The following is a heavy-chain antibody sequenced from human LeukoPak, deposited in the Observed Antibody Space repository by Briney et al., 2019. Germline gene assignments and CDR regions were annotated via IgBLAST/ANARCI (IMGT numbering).Heavy chain of an antibody. CDR2: IYYSGST. V-gene: IGHV4-39*01. D-gene: IGHD6-13*01. Sequence: SETLSLTCSVSGGSISSYYWGWIRQPPGKGLEWIGSIYYSGSTYYNPSLKSRVTISVDTSKNQFSLKLSSVTAADTAVYYCARHGSSWWGLNWFDPWGQGTLVTVSS. CDR3: ARHGSSWWGLNWFDP. CDR1: GGSISSYY. J-gene: IGHJ5*02.